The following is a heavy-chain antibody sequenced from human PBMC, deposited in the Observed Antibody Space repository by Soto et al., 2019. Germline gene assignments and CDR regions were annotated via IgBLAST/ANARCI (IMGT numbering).Heavy chain of an antibody. CDR1: GGSISSSSYY. J-gene: IGHJ6*02. CDR3: ARRPSSSWYAYYYYGMDV. D-gene: IGHD6-13*01. CDR2: IYYSGST. V-gene: IGHV4-39*01. Sequence: SETLSLTCTVSGGSISSSSYYWGWIRQPPGKGLEWIGSIYYSGSTYYNPSLKSRVTISVDTSKNQFSLKLSSVTAADTAVYYCARRPSSSWYAYYYYGMDVWGQGTTVTVSS.